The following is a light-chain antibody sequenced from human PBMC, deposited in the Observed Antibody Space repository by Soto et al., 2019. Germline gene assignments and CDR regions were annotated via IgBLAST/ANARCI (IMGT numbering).Light chain of an antibody. Sequence: PKTVSVSPAERALLSCRACQSVSTNLAGYQQTPGQAPRLLIYGASTRGTGIPARFSGSGSGTEFTLTISSLQDADFAVYYCRQYNACPLITFGEGSMVDI. V-gene: IGKV3-15*01. CDR1: QSVSTN. CDR2: GAS. J-gene: IGKJ4*01. CDR3: RQYNACPLIT.